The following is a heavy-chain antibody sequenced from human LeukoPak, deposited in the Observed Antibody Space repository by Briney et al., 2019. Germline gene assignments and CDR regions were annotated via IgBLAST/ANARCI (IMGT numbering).Heavy chain of an antibody. V-gene: IGHV4-34*01. D-gene: IGHD2-2*01. J-gene: IGHJ6*02. CDR2: INHSGST. CDR1: GGSFSGYY. CDR3: ARGLRYQLLYYHYGMDV. Sequence: SETLSLTCAVYGGSFSGYYWSWIRQPPGKGLEWIGEINHSGSTNYNPSLKSRVTISVDTSKNQFSLKLSSVTAADTAVYYCARGLRYQLLYYHYGMDVWGQGTTVTVSS.